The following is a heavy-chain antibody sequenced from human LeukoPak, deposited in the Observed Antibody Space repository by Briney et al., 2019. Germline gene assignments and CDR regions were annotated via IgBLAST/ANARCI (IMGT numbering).Heavy chain of an antibody. V-gene: IGHV4-59*01. Sequence: KPSATLSLTCTVSGGSISSYYWSWIRQPPGKGLEWIGYIYYSGSTNYNPSLKSRVTISVDTSKNQFSLKLSSVTAADTAVYYCARDRNRAGLLDYWGQGTLVTVSS. CDR1: GGSISSYY. J-gene: IGHJ4*02. D-gene: IGHD6-13*01. CDR3: ARDRNRAGLLDY. CDR2: IYYSGST.